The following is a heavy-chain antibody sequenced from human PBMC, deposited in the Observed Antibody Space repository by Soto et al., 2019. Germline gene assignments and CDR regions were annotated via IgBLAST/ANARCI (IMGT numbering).Heavy chain of an antibody. J-gene: IGHJ1*01. V-gene: IGHV3-23*01. CDR2: ISGSGGST. Sequence: GGSLRLSCAASGFTFSSYAMSWVRQAPGKGLEWVSAISGSGGSTYYADSVKGRFTISRDNSKNTLYLQMNSLRAEDTAVYYCAKMALGYCSSTSCSPGYFQHWGQGTLVTVSS. D-gene: IGHD2-2*01. CDR3: AKMALGYCSSTSCSPGYFQH. CDR1: GFTFSSYA.